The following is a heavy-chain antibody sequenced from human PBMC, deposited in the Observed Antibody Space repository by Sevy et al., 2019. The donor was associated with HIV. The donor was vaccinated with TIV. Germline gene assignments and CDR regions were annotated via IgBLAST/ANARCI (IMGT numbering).Heavy chain of an antibody. D-gene: IGHD3-9*01. V-gene: IGHV3-30*03. CDR2: ISYHGRND. Sequence: GESLKISCEASGFTFSSYGMHWVRQAPGKGLEWVAFISYHGRNDFYGDSVKGRFTISRDNSRKTLYLQMNSLRTEDTAVYYCARDFTGFNGMDVWVQGTMVTVSS. CDR3: ARDFTGFNGMDV. CDR1: GFTFSSYG. J-gene: IGHJ6*02.